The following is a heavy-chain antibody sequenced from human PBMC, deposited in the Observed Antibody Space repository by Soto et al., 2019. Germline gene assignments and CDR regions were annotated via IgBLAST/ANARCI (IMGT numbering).Heavy chain of an antibody. CDR2: VSSDGSSK. CDR1: GFTFNTFG. J-gene: IGHJ4*02. D-gene: IGHD3-16*01. V-gene: IGHV3-30*18. Sequence: QVQLVESGGGVVQPGRSLRLSCSASGFTFNTFGMHWVRQAPGKGLEWVAVVSSDGSSKYYVDSVKGRFTISRDNSKNSLYLEMDNLRVEDTAVYFFTKEKRRVQPYDHYWGQWTLVPASS. CDR3: TKEKRRVQPYDHY.